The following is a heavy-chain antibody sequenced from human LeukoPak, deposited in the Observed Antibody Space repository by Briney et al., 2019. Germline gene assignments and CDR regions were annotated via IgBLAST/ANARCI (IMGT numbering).Heavy chain of an antibody. CDR2: IYYTGRA. V-gene: IGHV4-59*08. D-gene: IGHD1-1*01. CDR3: SRHFTRPLEYIDL. Sequence: PETLSLTCTVSGGSISSYYWSWIRQPPGKGLEWIGYIYYTGRAIYNPSLKSRVTISLDTSKTQFSLKLNSVTAADTAVYYCSRHFTRPLEYIDLWGRGTLVTVSS. CDR1: GGSISSYY. J-gene: IGHJ2*01.